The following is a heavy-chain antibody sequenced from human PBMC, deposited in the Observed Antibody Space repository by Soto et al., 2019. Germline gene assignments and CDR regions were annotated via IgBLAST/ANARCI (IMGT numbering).Heavy chain of an antibody. V-gene: IGHV6-1*01. CDR2: TYYRSKWHN. D-gene: IGHD6-19*01. CDR1: GDSVSSNSAA. CDR3: ARALRPYSSGWYREYYGMDV. Sequence: SQTLSLTCAISGDSVSSNSAAWNWIRQSPSRGLEWLGRTYYRSKWHNDYAVSVKSRITINPDTSKNQFSLQLNSVTPEDTAVYYCARALRPYSSGWYREYYGMDVWGQGTTVTVSS. J-gene: IGHJ6*02.